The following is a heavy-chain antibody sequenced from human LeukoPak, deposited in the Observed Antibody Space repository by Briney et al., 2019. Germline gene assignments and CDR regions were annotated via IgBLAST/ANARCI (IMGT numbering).Heavy chain of an antibody. D-gene: IGHD4-17*01. J-gene: IGHJ4*02. V-gene: IGHV4-31*03. Sequence: SETLSLTCTVSGGSISSGGYYWSWIRQHPGKGLEWIGCIYYSGTTYYPPSLTSRVAISVDTSKNQFSLKLSSVTAADTAVYYCARSGTVTTWNYWGQGTLVTVSS. CDR2: IYYSGTT. CDR1: GGSISSGGYY. CDR3: ARSGTVTTWNY.